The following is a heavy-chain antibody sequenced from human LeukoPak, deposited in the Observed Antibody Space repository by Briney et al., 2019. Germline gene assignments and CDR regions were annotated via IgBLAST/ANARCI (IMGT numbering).Heavy chain of an antibody. CDR1: GFTFSSYG. CDR2: IWYDGNNK. Sequence: PGRSLRLSCAASGFTFSSYGMHWVRQAPGKGLEWVAVIWYDGNNKYYADSVKGRFTISRDNSKNTLYLQMNSLRAEDTAVYYCARGYGSGSGHFDYWGQGTLVTVSS. CDR3: ARGYGSGSGHFDY. D-gene: IGHD3-10*01. V-gene: IGHV3-33*01. J-gene: IGHJ4*02.